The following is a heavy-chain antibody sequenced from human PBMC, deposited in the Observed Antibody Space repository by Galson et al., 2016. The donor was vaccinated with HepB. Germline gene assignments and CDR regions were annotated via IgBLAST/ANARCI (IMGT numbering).Heavy chain of an antibody. V-gene: IGHV3-73*01. CDR2: MGGKATSYAT. Sequence: SLRLSCAASGFTFSGSAIHWVRQASGEGLEWIGRMGGKATSYATAYGPSVKGRFTISRDDSKNMAYLQMNSLITEDTALYYCTKGYDGPKGVGGSNWGQGSLVTVSS. CDR3: TKGYDGPKGVGGSN. D-gene: IGHD5-12*01. J-gene: IGHJ4*02. CDR1: GFTFSGSA.